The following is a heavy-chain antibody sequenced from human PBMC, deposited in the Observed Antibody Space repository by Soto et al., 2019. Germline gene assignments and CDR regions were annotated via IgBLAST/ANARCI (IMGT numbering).Heavy chain of an antibody. CDR1: GGSFSGYY. CDR2: INHSGST. V-gene: IGHV4-34*01. J-gene: IGHJ6*02. Sequence: SETLSLTCAVYGGSFSGYYWSWIRQPPGKGLEWIGEINHSGSTNYNPSLKSRVTISVDTSKNQFSLKLSSVTAADTAVYYCARGQQYDFWSGSYHGVYYYYYGMDVWGQGTTVTVSS. CDR3: ARGQQYDFWSGSYHGVYYYYYGMDV. D-gene: IGHD3-3*01.